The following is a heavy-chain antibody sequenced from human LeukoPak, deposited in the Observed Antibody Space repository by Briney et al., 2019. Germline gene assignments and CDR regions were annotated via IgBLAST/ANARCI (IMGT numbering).Heavy chain of an antibody. CDR2: INPNSGGT. V-gene: IGHV1-2*02. CDR1: GYTFTGYY. CDR3: ARSLRVRGVPDYMDV. J-gene: IGHJ6*03. Sequence: ASVKVSCKASGYTFTGYYMHWVRQAPGQGLEWMGWINPNSGGTNYAQKFQGRVTMTRDTSISTAYMELSRLRSDDTAVYYCARSLRVRGVPDYMDVWGKGTTVTISS. D-gene: IGHD3-10*01.